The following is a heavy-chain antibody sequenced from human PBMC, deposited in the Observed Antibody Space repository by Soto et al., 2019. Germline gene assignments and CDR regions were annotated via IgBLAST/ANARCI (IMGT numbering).Heavy chain of an antibody. CDR3: ASVEGGFDI. D-gene: IGHD3-16*01. V-gene: IGHV3-48*02. Sequence: EVQLVESGGGLVQPGGSLRLSCAASGFTFSYYCMNWVRQAPGKGLEWVSYISNCGSTKYYADSVKGRFTISRDNAKKSRFMHEDSPGDEDTAVYYCASVEGGFDIWGQGTMVTVSS. J-gene: IGHJ3*02. CDR2: ISNCGSTK. CDR1: GFTFSYYC.